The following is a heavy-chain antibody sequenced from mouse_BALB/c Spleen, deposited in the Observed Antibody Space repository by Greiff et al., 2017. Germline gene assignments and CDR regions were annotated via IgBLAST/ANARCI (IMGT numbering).Heavy chain of an antibody. Sequence: ESGPGLVKPSQSLSLTCTVTGYSITSDYAWYWIRQFPGNKLEWMGYISYSGSTSYNPSLKSRISITRDTSKNQFFLQLNSVTTEDTATYYCARNDYYGSSPLYAMDYWGQGTSVTVSS. V-gene: IGHV3-2*02. CDR3: ARNDYYGSSPLYAMDY. J-gene: IGHJ4*01. D-gene: IGHD1-1*01. CDR1: GYSITSDYA. CDR2: ISYSGST.